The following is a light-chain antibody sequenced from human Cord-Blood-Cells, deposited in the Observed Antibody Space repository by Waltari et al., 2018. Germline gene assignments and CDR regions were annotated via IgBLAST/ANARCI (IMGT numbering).Light chain of an antibody. CDR3: QQRSNWPPLT. CDR2: DAS. V-gene: IGKV3-11*01. Sequence: IVLTQSPATLSLSPGERATLSCRASQSVSSYLAWYTQKPGQAPRLLIYDASNRATGIPARFSGSGSGTDFTLTISSLEPEDFAVYYCQQRSNWPPLTFGGGTKVEIK. J-gene: IGKJ4*01. CDR1: QSVSSY.